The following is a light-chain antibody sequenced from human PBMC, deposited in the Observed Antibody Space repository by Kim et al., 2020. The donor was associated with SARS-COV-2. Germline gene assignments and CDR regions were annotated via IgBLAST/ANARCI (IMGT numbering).Light chain of an antibody. CDR1: SSDLGNYDY. Sequence: QLITISCTGISSDLGNYDYVSWYQQHPGKAPKLIIYAVSNRPSGVSNRFSGSKSGNTASLTISGLQAEDEADYYCSSHTSTNTLVVFGGGTKLTVL. V-gene: IGLV2-14*03. CDR3: SSHTSTNTLVV. J-gene: IGLJ3*02. CDR2: AVS.